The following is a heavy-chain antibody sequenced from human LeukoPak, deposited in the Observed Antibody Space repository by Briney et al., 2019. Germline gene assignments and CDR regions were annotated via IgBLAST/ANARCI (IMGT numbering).Heavy chain of an antibody. J-gene: IGHJ4*02. CDR1: GGTFSSYA. CDR3: ARQGGGLYGSGPPDY. D-gene: IGHD3-10*01. CDR2: IIPIFGTA. Sequence: ASVKVSCKASGGTFSSYAISWVRQAPGQGLEWMGGIIPIFGTANYAQKFQGRVTITADESTSTAYMELSSLRSEDTAVYYCARQGGGLYGSGPPDYWGQGTLVTVSS. V-gene: IGHV1-69*01.